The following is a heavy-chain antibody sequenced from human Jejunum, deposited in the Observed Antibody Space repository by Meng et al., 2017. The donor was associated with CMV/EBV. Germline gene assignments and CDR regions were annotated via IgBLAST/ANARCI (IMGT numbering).Heavy chain of an antibody. V-gene: IGHV2-5*02. CDR1: FSLPTSGLG. J-gene: IGHJ5*02. CDR3: VRSGGSTWYEENNRFDP. D-gene: IGHD6-13*01. Sequence: FSLPTSGLGVGWIRQPPGKALEWLALVYWDDDKRYNPSLKTRLTITRDTSKNQVVLIMTNMDPVDTGTYYCVRSGGSTWYEENNRFDPWGQGTLVTVSS. CDR2: VYWDDDK.